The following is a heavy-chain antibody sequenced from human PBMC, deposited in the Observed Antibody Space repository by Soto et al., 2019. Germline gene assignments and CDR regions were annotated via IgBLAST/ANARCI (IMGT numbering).Heavy chain of an antibody. CDR3: ARGGLRLLEWGPLGMDV. J-gene: IGHJ6*02. V-gene: IGHV4-31*11. CDR1: GGSISSGNFC. D-gene: IGHD3-3*01. CDR2: IYNTGNT. Sequence: SETLSLTCAVSGGSISSGNFCWSWVRQHPVKGLEWIGHIYNTGNTDYNPSLESRASISLDTSQMHFSLKVTSVTAADTAVYYCARGGLRLLEWGPLGMDVRGQRPTVTVS.